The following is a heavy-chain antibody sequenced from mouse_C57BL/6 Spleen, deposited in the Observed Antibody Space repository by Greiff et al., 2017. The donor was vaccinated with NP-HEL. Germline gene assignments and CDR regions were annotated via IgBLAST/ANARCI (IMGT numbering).Heavy chain of an antibody. CDR3: AREGNEYWYFDV. Sequence: EVQLQQSGPELVKPGASVKISCKASGYTFTDYYMNWVKQSHGKSLEWIGDINPNNGGTSYNQKFKGTATLTVDKSSSTAYMEIRSLTSEDSAVYDCAREGNEYWYFDVWGTGTTVTVSS. CDR1: GYTFTDYY. V-gene: IGHV1-26*01. J-gene: IGHJ1*03. CDR2: INPNNGGT.